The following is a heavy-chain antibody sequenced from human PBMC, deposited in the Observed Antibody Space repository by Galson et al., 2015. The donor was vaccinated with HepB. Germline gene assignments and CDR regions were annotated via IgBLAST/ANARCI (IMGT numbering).Heavy chain of an antibody. CDR1: GYIFSDYW. J-gene: IGHJ4*02. Sequence: QSGAEVKKPEESLKISCSASGYIFSDYWIGWVRQMPGKGLEWVGFTYPGDSSTRYSPSFQGQVTISADKYIRTAYLQWSSLKASDTAMYYCARQRYFDYWGQGTLVTVSS. V-gene: IGHV5-51*01. CDR2: TYPGDSST. CDR3: ARQRYFDY.